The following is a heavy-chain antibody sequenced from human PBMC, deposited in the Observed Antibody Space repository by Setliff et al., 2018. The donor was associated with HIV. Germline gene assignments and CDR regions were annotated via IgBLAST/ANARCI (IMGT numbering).Heavy chain of an antibody. CDR3: ASNWRFGELSH. D-gene: IGHD3-10*01. CDR1: GFTFTNYW. CDR2: VCPGDSDS. Sequence: GESLKISCQGSGFTFTNYWIGWVRQMPGKGLEWIGIVCPGDSDSRYSPSFQGRFTMSRDSAKNTLYLQMNSLRAEDTAVYYCASNWRFGELSHWGQGTLVTVSS. J-gene: IGHJ4*02. V-gene: IGHV5-51*01.